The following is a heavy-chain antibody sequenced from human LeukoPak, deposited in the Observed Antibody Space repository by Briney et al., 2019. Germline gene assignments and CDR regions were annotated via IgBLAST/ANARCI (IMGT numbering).Heavy chain of an antibody. V-gene: IGHV4-31*03. CDR2: IYYSGST. J-gene: IGHJ4*02. CDR3: ARGRQQLGY. CDR1: GASISSTDYY. D-gene: IGHD6-13*01. Sequence: SETLSLTCTVSGASISSTDYYWGWIRQPPGKGLEWIGYIYYSGSTYYNPSLKSRVTISVDTSKNQFSLKLSSVTAADTAVYYCARGRQQLGYWGQGTLVTVSS.